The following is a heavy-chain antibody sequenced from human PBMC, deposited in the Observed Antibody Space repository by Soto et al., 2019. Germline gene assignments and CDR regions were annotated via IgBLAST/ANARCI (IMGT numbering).Heavy chain of an antibody. CDR3: ARVPDTAMVPNSYYFDY. J-gene: IGHJ4*02. Sequence: GSLRLSCAASGFTFSDYYMSWIRQAPGKGLEWVSYISSSSSYTNYADSVKGRFTISRDNAKNSLYLQMNSLRAEDTAVYYCARVPDTAMVPNSYYFDYWGQGTLVTVSS. D-gene: IGHD5-18*01. CDR1: GFTFSDYY. V-gene: IGHV3-11*06. CDR2: ISSSSSYT.